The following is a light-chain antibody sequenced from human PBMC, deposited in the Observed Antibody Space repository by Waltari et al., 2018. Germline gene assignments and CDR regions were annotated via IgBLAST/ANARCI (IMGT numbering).Light chain of an antibody. CDR3: SSYTSSSTVV. CDR1: SSDVGGYHY. CDR2: DVS. J-gene: IGLJ2*01. V-gene: IGLV2-14*03. Sequence: QSALTQPASVSGSPGQSITISCTGTSSDVGGYHYVSWYQQHPARPPKLMIYDVSNRPSGVSNRFSGSKSGNTASLTISGLQAEDEADYYCSSYTSSSTVVFGGGTKLTVL.